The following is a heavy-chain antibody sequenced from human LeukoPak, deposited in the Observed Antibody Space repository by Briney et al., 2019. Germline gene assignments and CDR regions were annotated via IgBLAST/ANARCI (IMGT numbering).Heavy chain of an antibody. V-gene: IGHV4-4*07. Sequence: PSETLSLTCTLSSGSLSSSYWSWIRQPAGKGLEWIGRIYTSGSTNYNPSLKSRVTMSVDTSKNQFSLKLSSVTAADTAVYYCARDHGGYGSGSYHRYWGQGTLVTVSS. J-gene: IGHJ4*02. D-gene: IGHD3-10*01. CDR3: ARDHGGYGSGSYHRY. CDR1: SGSLSSSY. CDR2: IYTSGST.